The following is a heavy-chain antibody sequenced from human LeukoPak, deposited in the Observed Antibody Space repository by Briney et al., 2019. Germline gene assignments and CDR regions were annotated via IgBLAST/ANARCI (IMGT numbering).Heavy chain of an antibody. Sequence: GGSLRLSCAASGFTFISYAMSGVREAPGKGVGWVSAISGSGGSTYYADSVKGRFTISRENSKNTLYLQMNSLRAEDTAVYYCAKDPYSDSSGYYPDAFDIWGQGTMVTVSS. CDR2: ISGSGGST. CDR1: GFTFISYA. J-gene: IGHJ3*02. CDR3: AKDPYSDSSGYYPDAFDI. V-gene: IGHV3-23*01. D-gene: IGHD3-22*01.